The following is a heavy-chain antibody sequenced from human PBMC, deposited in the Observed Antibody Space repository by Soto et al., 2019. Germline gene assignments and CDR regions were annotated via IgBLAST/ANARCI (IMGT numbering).Heavy chain of an antibody. CDR2: ISGSGGST. Sequence: LRLSCAASGFTFSSYAMSWVRQAPGKGLEWVSAISGSGGSTYYADSVKGRFTISRDNSKNTLYLQMNSLRAEDTAVYYCAKDRRDGYNIDAYYYYGMDVWGQGTTVTVSS. CDR1: GFTFSSYA. V-gene: IGHV3-23*01. J-gene: IGHJ6*02. CDR3: AKDRRDGYNIDAYYYYGMDV. D-gene: IGHD5-12*01.